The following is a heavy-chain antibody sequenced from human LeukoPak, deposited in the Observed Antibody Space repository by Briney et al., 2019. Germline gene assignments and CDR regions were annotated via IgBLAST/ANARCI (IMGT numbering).Heavy chain of an antibody. J-gene: IGHJ4*02. CDR2: IYHSGST. Sequence: PSETLSLTCAVSGGSISSSNWWSWVRQPPGKGLEWIGEIYHSGSTNYNPSLKSQVTISVDTSKNHFSLKLNSVTAADTAVYYCARRLKTAVAEYYFDYWGQGTLVTVSS. V-gene: IGHV4-4*02. CDR3: ARRLKTAVAEYYFDY. D-gene: IGHD6-19*01. CDR1: GGSISSSNW.